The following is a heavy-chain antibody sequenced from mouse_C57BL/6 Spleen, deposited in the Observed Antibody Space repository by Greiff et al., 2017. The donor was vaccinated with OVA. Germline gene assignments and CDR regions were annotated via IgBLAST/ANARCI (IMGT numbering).Heavy chain of an antibody. CDR2: IYPGAGDT. CDR1: GHAFSSYW. Sequence: QVKLQQSGAELVQPGASVKISCKASGHAFSSYWMNWVKQWPGKGLEWIGQIYPGAGDTTYNGTLKGKGTLTADKSASTAYMQLSRLTSEDSAVYFFARSLPPYYGSNPFADWGQGTLVTVSA. CDR3: ARSLPPYYGSNPFAD. D-gene: IGHD1-1*01. V-gene: IGHV1-80*01. J-gene: IGHJ3*01.